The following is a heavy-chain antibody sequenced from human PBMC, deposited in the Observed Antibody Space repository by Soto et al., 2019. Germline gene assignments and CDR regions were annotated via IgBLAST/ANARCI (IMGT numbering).Heavy chain of an antibody. J-gene: IGHJ6*02. V-gene: IGHV1-2*02. Sequence: ASVKVSCKASGYTFSSYYMHWVRQAPGQGLEWMGWINANNGDTKYSQKLQGRVTMTRDTSASTAYMELSSLRSEDTAVYYCARARHLYYDILTGYYRYGMDVWGQGTTVTVSS. CDR3: ARARHLYYDILTGYYRYGMDV. D-gene: IGHD3-9*01. CDR1: GYTFSSYY. CDR2: INANNGDT.